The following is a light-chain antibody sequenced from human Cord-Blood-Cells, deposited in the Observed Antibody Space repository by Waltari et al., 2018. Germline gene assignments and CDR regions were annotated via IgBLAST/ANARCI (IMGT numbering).Light chain of an antibody. CDR2: EVS. Sequence: QSALTQPASVSGSPGKSITIPCTGTSSDVGSHHLVSWYQQHPGKTPKLMIYEVSKRPSGVSNRFSGSKSGNTASLTISGLQAEDEADYYCCSYAGSSTYVFGTGTKVTVL. V-gene: IGLV2-23*02. CDR1: SSDVGSHHL. J-gene: IGLJ1*01. CDR3: CSYAGSSTYV.